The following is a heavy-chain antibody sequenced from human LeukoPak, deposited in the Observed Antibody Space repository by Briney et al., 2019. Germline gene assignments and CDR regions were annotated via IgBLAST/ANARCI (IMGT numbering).Heavy chain of an antibody. V-gene: IGHV4-4*09. CDR2: IYTSGST. CDR1: GSISGYY. J-gene: IGHJ3*02. Sequence: SETLSLTCTVSGSISGYYWSWIRQPPGKGLEWIGCIYTSGSTNYNPSLNSRVTISVDTSTNQFSLDLSSVTAADTAVNYCARQKCTSASCLTKNAFDIWGQGTMVTVSS. CDR3: ARQKCTSASCLTKNAFDI. D-gene: IGHD2-2*01.